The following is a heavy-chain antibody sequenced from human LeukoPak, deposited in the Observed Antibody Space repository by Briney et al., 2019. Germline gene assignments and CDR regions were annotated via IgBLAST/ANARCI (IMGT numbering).Heavy chain of an antibody. V-gene: IGHV1-46*01. CDR1: GYSFTNNY. Sequence: ASVKVSCKASGYSFTNNYISWVRQAPGHGLEWMGIINPSGGSTTYAQKFQGRVTMTRDTSTSTVYMELSSLRSEDTAVYYCARATVTTKARIDYWGQGTLVTVSS. D-gene: IGHD4-17*01. CDR3: ARATVTTKARIDY. J-gene: IGHJ4*02. CDR2: INPSGGST.